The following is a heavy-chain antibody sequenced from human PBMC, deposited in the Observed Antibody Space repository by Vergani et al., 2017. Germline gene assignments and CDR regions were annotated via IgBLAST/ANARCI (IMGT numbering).Heavy chain of an antibody. CDR3: ARGGSTITTFRKNWFDP. D-gene: IGHD1-14*01. CDR1: GYSISSGYY. J-gene: IGHJ5*02. V-gene: IGHV4-38-2*01. CDR2: VYYSGST. Sequence: QVQLQESGPGLVKPSETLSLTCAVSGYSISSGYYWGWIRQPPGKGLEWIGQVYYSGSTIYNPSLKSRVTISVNVSKDQFSLKLTSVTAADTAFYYCARGGSTITTFRKNWFDPWGQGTLVIVSS.